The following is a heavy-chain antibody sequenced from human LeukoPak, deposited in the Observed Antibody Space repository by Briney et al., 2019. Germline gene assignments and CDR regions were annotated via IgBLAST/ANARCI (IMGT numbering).Heavy chain of an antibody. V-gene: IGHV3-23*01. D-gene: IGHD3-10*01. Sequence: GGSLRLSCAASGFTFSSYAMSWVRQAPGKGLEWVSAISGSGGSTYYADSRKGRFTISRDNSKNTLHLQMNSLRAEDTAVYYCKNPLVLLWFGELLNFDYWGQGTLVTVSS. CDR2: ISGSGGST. CDR3: KNPLVLLWFGELLNFDY. CDR1: GFTFSSYA. J-gene: IGHJ4*02.